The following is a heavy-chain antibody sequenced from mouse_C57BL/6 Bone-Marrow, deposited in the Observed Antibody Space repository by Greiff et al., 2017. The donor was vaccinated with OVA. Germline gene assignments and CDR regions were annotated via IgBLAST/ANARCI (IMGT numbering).Heavy chain of an antibody. Sequence: EVKLLESGPVLVKPGASVKMSCKASGYTFTDYYMNWVKQSHGKSLEWIGVINPYNGGTSYNQKFKGKATLTVDKSSSTAYMELNSLTSEDSAVYYCARYGLRRAYYAMDYWGQGTSVTVSS. CDR1: GYTFTDYY. J-gene: IGHJ4*01. V-gene: IGHV1-19*01. CDR3: ARYGLRRAYYAMDY. D-gene: IGHD2-4*01. CDR2: INPYNGGT.